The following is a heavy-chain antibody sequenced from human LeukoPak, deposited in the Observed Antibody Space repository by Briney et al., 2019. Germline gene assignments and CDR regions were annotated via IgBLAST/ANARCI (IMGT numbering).Heavy chain of an antibody. D-gene: IGHD2-15*01. J-gene: IGHJ4*02. CDR2: ISWNSGSI. Sequence: GGSLRLSCAASGFTFDDYAMHWVRQAPGKGLEWVSGISWNSGSIGYADSVKGRFTISRDNAKNSLYLQMNSLRAEDTALYYCAKGYCSGGSCYFDYWGQGTLVTVSS. V-gene: IGHV3-9*01. CDR3: AKGYCSGGSCYFDY. CDR1: GFTFDDYA.